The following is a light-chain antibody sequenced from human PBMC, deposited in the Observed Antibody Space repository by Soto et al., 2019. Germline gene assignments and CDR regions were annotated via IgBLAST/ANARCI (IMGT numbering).Light chain of an antibody. J-gene: IGKJ5*01. Sequence: EIVLTQSPGTLSLSPGERATLSCRASQSVSSSYLAWYQQKPGRAPRLLIYDASRRATGIPARFSGSGSGTGFTLTISSLEPEDFAVYYCQQRSKWPITFGQGTRLEIK. V-gene: IGKV3D-20*02. CDR2: DAS. CDR3: QQRSKWPIT. CDR1: QSVSSSY.